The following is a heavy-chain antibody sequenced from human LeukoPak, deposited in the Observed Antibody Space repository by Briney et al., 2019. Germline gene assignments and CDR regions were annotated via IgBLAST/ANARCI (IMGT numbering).Heavy chain of an antibody. V-gene: IGHV1-8*01. J-gene: IGHJ4*02. Sequence: ASVKVSCKASGYTFTSYDINWVRQATGQGLEWMGWMNPNSGNTGYAQKLQGRVTMTTDTSTSTAYMELRSLRSDDTAVYYCARAQPLGYCSGGSCMAPKYYFDYWGQGTLVTVSS. CDR2: MNPNSGNT. D-gene: IGHD2-15*01. CDR3: ARAQPLGYCSGGSCMAPKYYFDY. CDR1: GYTFTSYD.